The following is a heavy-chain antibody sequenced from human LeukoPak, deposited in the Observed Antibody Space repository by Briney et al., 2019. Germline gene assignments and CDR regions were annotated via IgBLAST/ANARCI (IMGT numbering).Heavy chain of an antibody. CDR2: MNPNSGHT. CDR1: GYTFTSYD. Sequence: ASVKVSCKASGYTFTSYDINWMRQATGQGLEWMGWMNPNSGHTVYAQTFQGRLTITRNTSVSTAYMELSSLRSEDTAMYYCARRVYYSSGTDAFDIWGQGTMVTVSS. J-gene: IGHJ3*02. CDR3: ARRVYYSSGTDAFDI. D-gene: IGHD3-10*01. V-gene: IGHV1-8*03.